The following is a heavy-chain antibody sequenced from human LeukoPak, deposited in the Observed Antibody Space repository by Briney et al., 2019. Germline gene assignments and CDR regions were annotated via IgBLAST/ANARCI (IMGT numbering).Heavy chain of an antibody. CDR1: GVSVTTSGYY. CDR3: ARHNDYASLMDV. J-gene: IGHJ6*02. V-gene: IGHV4-39*01. Sequence: KPSETLSLTCTVFGVSVTTSGYYGAWIRQPPGSGLEWIGSISYSGITYYKPSLRGRVTISGDTAKNQFSLKLSSVTAADTAVYYCARHNDYASLMDVWGQGTTVTVSS. D-gene: IGHD2-2*01. CDR2: ISYSGIT.